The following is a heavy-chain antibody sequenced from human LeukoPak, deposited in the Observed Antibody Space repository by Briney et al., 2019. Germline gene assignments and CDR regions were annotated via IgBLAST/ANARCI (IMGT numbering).Heavy chain of an antibody. CDR1: GGSFSGYY. CDR2: INHSGST. Sequence: SGTLSLTCAVYGGSFSGYYWSWIRQPPGKGLEWIGEINHSGSTNYNPSLKSRVTISVDTSKNQFSLKLSSVTAADTAVYYCARGNILTGYNFDYWGQGTLVTVSS. V-gene: IGHV4-34*01. CDR3: ARGNILTGYNFDY. J-gene: IGHJ4*02. D-gene: IGHD3-9*01.